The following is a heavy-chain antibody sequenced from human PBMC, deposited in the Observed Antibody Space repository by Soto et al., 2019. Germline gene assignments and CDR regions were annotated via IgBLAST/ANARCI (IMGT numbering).Heavy chain of an antibody. CDR1: GYTFTGYY. CDR3: ARSNYYDSSGSLIRALVGVFDI. Sequence: GASVKVSCKASGYTFTGYYMHWVRQAPGQGLEWMGWINPNSGGTNYAQKFQGWVTMTRDTSISTAYMELSRLRSDDTAVYYCARSNYYDSSGSLIRALVGVFDIWGQGTMVTVSS. J-gene: IGHJ3*02. V-gene: IGHV1-2*04. CDR2: INPNSGGT. D-gene: IGHD3-22*01.